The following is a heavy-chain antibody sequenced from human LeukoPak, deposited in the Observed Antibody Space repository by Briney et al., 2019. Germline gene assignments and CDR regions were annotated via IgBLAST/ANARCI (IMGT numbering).Heavy chain of an antibody. J-gene: IGHJ6*03. CDR3: ARVSSSSGYYYYYYMDV. V-gene: IGHV1-69*05. D-gene: IGHD6-6*01. CDR1: GGTFSSYA. Sequence: ASVKVSCKASGGTFSSYAISWVRQAPGQGLEWMGGIIPIFGTANYAQKFQGRVTITTDESTSTAYMELSSLRSEDTAVYYCARVSSSSGYYYYYYMDVWGKGTTVTVSS. CDR2: IIPIFGTA.